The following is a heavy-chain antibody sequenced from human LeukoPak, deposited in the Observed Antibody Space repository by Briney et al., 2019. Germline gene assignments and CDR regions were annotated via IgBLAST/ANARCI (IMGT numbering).Heavy chain of an antibody. CDR3: ARVEKDYGSGSYYSWVFDY. Sequence: PSETLSLTCTVSGGSISSYYWSWIRQPPGKGLEWIGYIYYSGSTNYNPSLKSRVTISVDTSKNQFSLKLSSVTAADTAVYFCARVEKDYGSGSYYSWVFDYWGQGILVTVSS. J-gene: IGHJ4*02. D-gene: IGHD3-10*01. CDR1: GGSISSYY. V-gene: IGHV4-59*01. CDR2: IYYSGST.